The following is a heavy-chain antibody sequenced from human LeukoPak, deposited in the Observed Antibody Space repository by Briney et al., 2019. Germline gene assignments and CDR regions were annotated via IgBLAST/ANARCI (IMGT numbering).Heavy chain of an antibody. CDR1: GFTFSSYS. V-gene: IGHV3-23*01. J-gene: IGHJ6*02. CDR2: LSASGAHT. D-gene: IGHD2-15*01. CDR3: AKKVSRDNVVDPVYHFYALDV. Sequence: GGSLRLSCAASGFTFSSYSMSWVRQAPGKGLEWVSALSASGAHTYYADSVKGRFTISRDTSKRMLFLQMNSLRAEDTAIYFCAKKVSRDNVVDPVYHFYALDVWGQGTSVTVSS.